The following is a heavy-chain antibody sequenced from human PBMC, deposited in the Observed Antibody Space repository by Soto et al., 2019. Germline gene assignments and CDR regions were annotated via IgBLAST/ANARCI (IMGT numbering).Heavy chain of an antibody. D-gene: IGHD2-8*02. Sequence: GSLSLSFAVSGLSFSGYWMTWVRQAPGKGLEWVANLNPEGSAKYYVDSVRGRFTISRDNAKQSLSLQMNSLRVEDTAVYYCVTGYCSAGVCSRGYWGQGTLVTGSS. V-gene: IGHV3-7*01. CDR3: VTGYCSAGVCSRGY. CDR1: GLSFSGYW. J-gene: IGHJ4*02. CDR2: LNPEGSAK.